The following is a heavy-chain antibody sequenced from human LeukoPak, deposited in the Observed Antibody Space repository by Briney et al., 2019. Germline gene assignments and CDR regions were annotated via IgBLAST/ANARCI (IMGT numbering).Heavy chain of an antibody. V-gene: IGHV3-9*01. D-gene: IGHD5-18*01. CDR3: AKAPLRGYSYGYPYYFDY. J-gene: IGHJ4*02. Sequence: VSGISWNSGSIGYADSVKGRFTISRDNAKNSLYLQMNSLRAEDTALYYCAKAPLRGYSYGYPYYFDYWGQGTLVTVSS. CDR2: ISWNSGSI.